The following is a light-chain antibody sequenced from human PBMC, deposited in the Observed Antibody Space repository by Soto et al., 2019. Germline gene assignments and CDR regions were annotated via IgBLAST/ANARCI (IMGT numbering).Light chain of an antibody. CDR3: QQYNSYLYT. J-gene: IGKJ2*01. CDR2: DAS. V-gene: IGKV1-5*01. Sequence: DIQMTHSPSTLSASVGDRVTITCRASQSISSWLAWYQQKPWKAPKLLIYDASSLESGVPSRFSGSGSGTEFNLTISSLQPDDFATYYCQQYNSYLYTCGQGTKLEIK. CDR1: QSISSW.